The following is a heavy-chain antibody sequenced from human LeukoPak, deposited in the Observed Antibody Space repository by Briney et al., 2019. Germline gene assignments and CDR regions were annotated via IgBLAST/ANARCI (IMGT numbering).Heavy chain of an antibody. CDR1: GGTFISYA. V-gene: IGHV1-69*13. CDR2: IIPIFGTA. CDR3: ARVDSGWHRYCYYYGMDV. D-gene: IGHD6-19*01. J-gene: IGHJ6*02. Sequence: SVKVSCKASGGTFISYAISWVRQAPGQGLEWMGGIIPIFGTANYAQKFQGRVTITADESTSTAYMELSSLRSEDTAVYYCARVDSGWHRYCYYYGMDVWGQGTTVTVSS.